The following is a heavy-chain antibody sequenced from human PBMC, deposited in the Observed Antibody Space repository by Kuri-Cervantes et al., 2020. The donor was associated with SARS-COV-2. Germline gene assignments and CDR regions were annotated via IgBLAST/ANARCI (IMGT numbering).Heavy chain of an antibody. Sequence: SETLSLTCTVSGDSITNYYWSWIRRPAGKGLEWIGRIHASGNTNYNPSLKSRVTISVDTSKNQFSLKLSSVTAADTAVYYCARDKKKGVAAAGINYYGMDVWGQGTTVTVSS. CDR2: IHASGNT. J-gene: IGHJ6*02. D-gene: IGHD6-13*01. CDR1: GDSITNYY. V-gene: IGHV4-4*07. CDR3: ARDKKKGVAAAGINYYGMDV.